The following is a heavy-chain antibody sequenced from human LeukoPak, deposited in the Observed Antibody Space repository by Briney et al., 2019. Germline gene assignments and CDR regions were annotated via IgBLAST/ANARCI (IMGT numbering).Heavy chain of an antibody. CDR1: GGSITTYY. J-gene: IGHJ3*02. CDR2: IYSSGST. V-gene: IGHV4-59*01. D-gene: IGHD2-2*01. CDR3: ARDSPPNFSSSNCNGACDI. Sequence: SETLSLTCSVSGGSITTYYWSWIRQPPGKGLEWIGYIYSSGSTKYNPSFKSRVTLSLDTSKNQLSLKLSSVTAADTAVYFCARDSPPNFSSSNCNGACDIWGQGTVVTVSS.